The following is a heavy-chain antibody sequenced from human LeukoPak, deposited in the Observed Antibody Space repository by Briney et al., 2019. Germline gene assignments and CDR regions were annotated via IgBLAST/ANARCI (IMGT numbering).Heavy chain of an antibody. CDR2: ISSNGGST. V-gene: IGHV3-64*01. Sequence: GGSLRLSCAASGFTLSSYAMHWVRQAPGKGLEYVSAISSNGGSTYYANSVKGRFTISRDNSKNTLYLQMGSLRAEDMAVYYCARGHISSGWYGGAFDIWGQGTMVTVSS. D-gene: IGHD6-19*01. CDR1: GFTLSSYA. CDR3: ARGHISSGWYGGAFDI. J-gene: IGHJ3*02.